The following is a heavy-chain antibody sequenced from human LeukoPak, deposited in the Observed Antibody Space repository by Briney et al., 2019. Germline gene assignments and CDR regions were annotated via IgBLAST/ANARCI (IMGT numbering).Heavy chain of an antibody. CDR1: GFSFSIYG. D-gene: IGHD1-26*01. CDR2: TWYDGSNK. CDR3: ARGGLTIAEATTSWYLDY. J-gene: IGHJ4*02. Sequence: PGGSLRLSCATSGFSFSIYGMHGLRQAQAKGLEWVALTWYDGSNKNYADSAKGPFTTSRDNSQNTLYLQMNSLRGEDTAVYYCARGGLTIAEATTSWYLDYWGQGTLVTVSS. V-gene: IGHV3-33*01.